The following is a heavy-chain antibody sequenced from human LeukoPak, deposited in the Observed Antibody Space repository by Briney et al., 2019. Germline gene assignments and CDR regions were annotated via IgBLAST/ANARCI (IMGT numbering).Heavy chain of an antibody. D-gene: IGHD3-22*01. J-gene: IGHJ4*02. CDR2: IYPGDSDT. V-gene: IGHV5-51*01. CDR1: GYSFTSYW. Sequence: EESLKISCKGSGYSFTSYWIGWVRQMPGKGLEWMGIIYPGDSDTRYSPSFQGQVTISADKSISTAYLQWSSLKASDTAMYYCARRVTYYYDSSGYYLFDYWGQGTLVTVSS. CDR3: ARRVTYYYDSSGYYLFDY.